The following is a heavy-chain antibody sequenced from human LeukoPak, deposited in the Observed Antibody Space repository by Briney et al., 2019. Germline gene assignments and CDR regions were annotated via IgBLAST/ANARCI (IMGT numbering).Heavy chain of an antibody. Sequence: SQTLSLTCTVSGGSISSSSYYWGWIRQPPGKGLEWIGSIYYSGSTYYNPSLKSRVTISVDTSKNQFSLKLSSVTAADTAMYYCARVVVPSGGHKWFDPWGQGILVTVSS. D-gene: IGHD2-15*01. CDR2: IYYSGST. V-gene: IGHV4-39*07. J-gene: IGHJ5*02. CDR3: ARVVVPSGGHKWFDP. CDR1: GGSISSSSYY.